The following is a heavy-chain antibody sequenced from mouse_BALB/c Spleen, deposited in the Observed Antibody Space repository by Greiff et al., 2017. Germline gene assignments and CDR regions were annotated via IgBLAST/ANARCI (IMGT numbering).Heavy chain of an antibody. CDR1: GYTFTNYW. CDR2: IYPGGGYT. V-gene: IGHV1-63*02. CDR3: ARLGLVWYFEV. J-gene: IGHJ1*01. Sequence: VQLLQFGAELVRPGTSVKISCKASGYTFTNYWLGWVKQMPGHGLEWIGDIYPGGGYTNYNEKFKGKATLTADTSSSTAYMQLSSLTSEDSAVYFCARLGLVWYFEVWGAGTTVTVSS.